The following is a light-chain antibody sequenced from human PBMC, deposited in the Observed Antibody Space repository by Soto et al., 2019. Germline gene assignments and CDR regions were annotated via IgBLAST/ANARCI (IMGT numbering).Light chain of an antibody. CDR1: QSISSY. J-gene: IGKJ1*01. CDR3: QQSYNNTWT. CDR2: AAS. V-gene: IGKV1-39*01. Sequence: IQMTQSPSSLSASVGDRVTITCRASQSISSYLNWYQQKPGKAPKLLIYAASSLQSGVPSRFSGSGSGTDFTLTISSLPPEDFATYSCQQSYNNTWTFGQGTKVDIK.